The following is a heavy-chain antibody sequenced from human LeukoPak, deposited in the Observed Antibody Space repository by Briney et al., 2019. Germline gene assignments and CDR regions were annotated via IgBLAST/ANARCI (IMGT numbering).Heavy chain of an antibody. CDR2: IFNSGST. Sequence: PSQTQSLTCIVSGGSISSGDYYWSWIRQPPGKGLEWIGYIFNSGSTYYSPSLKSRITISVDTSKNQFSLKLSSVTAADTAVYYCARGDSYYGSGSYDYWGQGTLVTVSS. D-gene: IGHD3-10*01. V-gene: IGHV4-30-4*01. J-gene: IGHJ4*02. CDR1: GGSISSGDYY. CDR3: ARGDSYYGSGSYDY.